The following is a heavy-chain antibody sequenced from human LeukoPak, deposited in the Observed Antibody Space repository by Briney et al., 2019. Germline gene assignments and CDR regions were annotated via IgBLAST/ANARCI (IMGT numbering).Heavy chain of an antibody. D-gene: IGHD3-22*01. J-gene: IGHJ4*02. CDR2: INHSGST. CDR1: GGSFSGYY. Sequence: PSETLSLTCAVYGGSFSGYYWSWIRQPPGKGLEWIGEINHSGSTNYNPSLKSRVTISVDTSKNQFSLKLSSVTAADTAVYYCARVGNYYDTNGPKGLVTDYWGQGTLVTVSS. V-gene: IGHV4-34*01. CDR3: ARVGNYYDTNGPKGLVTDY.